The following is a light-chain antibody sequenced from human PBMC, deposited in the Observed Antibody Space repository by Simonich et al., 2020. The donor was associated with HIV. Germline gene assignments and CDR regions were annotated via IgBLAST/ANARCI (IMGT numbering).Light chain of an antibody. J-gene: IGLJ3*02. Sequence: QSALTQPASVSGSPGQSITLSCTGTSSDVGGYKNVSWYKQHPGKAPQLMIFDFTKRPSGVSKRCSGSKSGNTASLTISGLQAEDEADYYCSSYTTSSTLVFGGGTKLTVL. V-gene: IGLV2-14*03. CDR2: DFT. CDR1: SSDVGGYKN. CDR3: SSYTTSSTLV.